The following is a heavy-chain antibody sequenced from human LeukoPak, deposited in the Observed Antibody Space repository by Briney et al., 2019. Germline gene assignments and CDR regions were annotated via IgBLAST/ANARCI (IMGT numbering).Heavy chain of an antibody. Sequence: QPGVSLRLSCAASGFTFSSYAMSWVRQAPGKGLEWVSAINGSGGSTYYADSVKGRFTISRDNSKNTLYLPTHSLRGEDTAVYYCAQALYYCSSTSCYRGYYYYGMDVWGQGTTVTVSS. CDR1: GFTFSSYA. V-gene: IGHV3-23*01. CDR2: INGSGGST. J-gene: IGHJ6*02. D-gene: IGHD2-2*02. CDR3: AQALYYCSSTSCYRGYYYYGMDV.